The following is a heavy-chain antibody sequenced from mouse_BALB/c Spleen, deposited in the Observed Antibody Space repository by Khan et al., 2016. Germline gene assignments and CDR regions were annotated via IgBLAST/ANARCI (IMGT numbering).Heavy chain of an antibody. CDR3: ARLYLYYTMDY. CDR1: GYTFTNYG. CDR2: IHTYTGQP. Sequence: QIQLVQSGPEMKKPGETVKISCMASGYTFTNYGVNWVKQAPGKGLKWLGWIHTYTGQPTYADDFKGRFAFSLETSASTAYLQINNLENEDTATYFCARLYLYYTMDYWGHGTSVTVSS. J-gene: IGHJ4*01. V-gene: IGHV9-3-1*01.